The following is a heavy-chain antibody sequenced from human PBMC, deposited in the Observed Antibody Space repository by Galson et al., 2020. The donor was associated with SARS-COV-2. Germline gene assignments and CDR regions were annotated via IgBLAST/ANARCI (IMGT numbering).Heavy chain of an antibody. CDR3: VRGGSWNFDSWFDP. D-gene: IGHD1-7*01. CDR1: GLIFSNYA. J-gene: IGHJ5*02. V-gene: IGHV3-23*01. Sequence: GGSLRLSCAASGLIFSNYAMSWVRQAPGKGLECVSVISGSGDSTNYADSVRGRFTISRDNSKKTVFLQMNSLRVEDTAVYYCVRGGSWNFDSWFDPWGQGTLVAVSS. CDR2: ISGSGDST.